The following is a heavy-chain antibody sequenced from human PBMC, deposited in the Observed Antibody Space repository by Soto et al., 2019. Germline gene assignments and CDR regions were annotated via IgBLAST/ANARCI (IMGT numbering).Heavy chain of an antibody. D-gene: IGHD2-8*01. CDR2: IIPIFGTA. CDR3: VRGDRRGIPDAYCMQF. J-gene: IGHJ3*01. Sequence: ASVKVSCQASGCTFSSYAISWVRQAPGQGLEWMGGIIPIFGTANYAQKFQGRVTITADESTSTAYMELSSLRSEDTAVYYCVRGDRRGIPDAYCMQFWGQGTMVTVSS. V-gene: IGHV1-69*13. CDR1: GCTFSSYA.